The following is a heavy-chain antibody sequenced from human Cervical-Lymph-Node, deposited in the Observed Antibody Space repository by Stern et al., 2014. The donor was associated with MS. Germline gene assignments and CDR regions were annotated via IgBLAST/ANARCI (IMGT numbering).Heavy chain of an antibody. CDR2: ISYDGSKK. V-gene: IGHV3-30-3*01. D-gene: IGHD3-10*01. J-gene: IGHJ4*02. CDR1: RFTFSSHA. Sequence: VXLVQSGGGVVQPGRSRRLSCEASRFTFSSHAMHWVRQAPGKGLEWVALISYDGSKKYYADSVKGRFTISRDDSKNTLYLQMNSLRAEDTAVYFCXRXQRXYGSGTYLDYWGQGTLVTVSS. CDR3: XRXQRXYGSGTYLDY.